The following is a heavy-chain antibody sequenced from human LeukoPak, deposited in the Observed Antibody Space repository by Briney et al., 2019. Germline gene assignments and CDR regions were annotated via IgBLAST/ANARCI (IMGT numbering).Heavy chain of an antibody. D-gene: IGHD2-15*01. CDR1: GGSFSGYY. V-gene: IGHV4-34*01. J-gene: IGHJ6*02. Sequence: SETLSLTCAVYGGSFSGYYWSWIRQPPGKGLEWIGEINHSGSTNYNPSLKSRVTMSVDTSKNQFSLKLSSVTAADTAVYYCARVQRGYCSGGSCYYGMDVWGQGTTVTVSS. CDR2: INHSGST. CDR3: ARVQRGYCSGGSCYYGMDV.